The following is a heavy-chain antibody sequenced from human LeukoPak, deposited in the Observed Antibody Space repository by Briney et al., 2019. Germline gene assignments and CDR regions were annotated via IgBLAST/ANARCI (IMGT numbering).Heavy chain of an antibody. CDR1: GFTFSSYA. D-gene: IGHD5-24*01. Sequence: GGSLRLSCAASGFTFSSYAMSWVRQAPGKGLEWVSAISGSGGSTYYADSVKGRFTISRDNAKNSLYLQMNSLRAEDTAVYYCAKSEMATSPAFDYWGQGTLVTVSS. V-gene: IGHV3-23*01. CDR3: AKSEMATSPAFDY. CDR2: ISGSGGST. J-gene: IGHJ4*02.